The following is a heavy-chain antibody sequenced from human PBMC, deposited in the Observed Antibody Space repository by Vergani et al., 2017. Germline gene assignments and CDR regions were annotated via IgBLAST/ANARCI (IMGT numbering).Heavy chain of an antibody. V-gene: IGHV3-21*05. CDR3: ARDSLKYYYDSSGYWVGAFDI. Sequence: EVQLVESGGGLVKPGGSLRLSCAASGFTFSSYAMSWVRQAPGKGLEWVSYISSSSTIYYADSVKGRFTISRDNAKNSLYLQMNSLRAEDTAVYYCARDSLKYYYDSSGYWVGAFDIWGQGTMVTVSS. CDR2: ISSSSTI. J-gene: IGHJ3*02. CDR1: GFTFSSYA. D-gene: IGHD3-22*01.